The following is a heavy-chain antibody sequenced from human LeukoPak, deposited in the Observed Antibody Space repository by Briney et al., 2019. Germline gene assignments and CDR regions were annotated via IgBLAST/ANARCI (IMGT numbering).Heavy chain of an antibody. V-gene: IGHV3-23*01. CDR3: AKGSRDSRPYYFDY. CDR1: GFTFNDYA. J-gene: IGHJ4*02. Sequence: GGSLRLSRAASGFTFNDYAMSWVRQAPGKGLEWFSAITGSGGDTFHADSVKGRFAISRDNSKNTLYLQMNSLRAEDTAVYYCAKGSRDSRPYYFDYWGQGTLVTVSS. D-gene: IGHD5-18*01. CDR2: ITGSGGDT.